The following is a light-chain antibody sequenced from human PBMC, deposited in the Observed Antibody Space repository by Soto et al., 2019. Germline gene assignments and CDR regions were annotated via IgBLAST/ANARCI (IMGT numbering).Light chain of an antibody. Sequence: EIVLTQSPGTLSLSPGESATLFCRTSQSISSNYLAWYQQKPGQAPRLLIYGASSRATGIPDRFSGSGSGTDFSLTISRLDPEDFAVYYCQQYGGSITFGQGTRLEIE. CDR1: QSISSNY. V-gene: IGKV3-20*01. J-gene: IGKJ5*01. CDR3: QQYGGSIT. CDR2: GAS.